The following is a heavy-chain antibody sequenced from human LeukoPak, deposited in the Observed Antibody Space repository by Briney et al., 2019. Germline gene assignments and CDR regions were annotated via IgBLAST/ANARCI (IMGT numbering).Heavy chain of an antibody. Sequence: PSETLSLTCAVYGGSFSGYYWSWIRQPPGXGLEWIGEINHSGSTNYNPSLKSRVTISVDTSKNQFSLKLSSVTAADTAVYYCARSSPGYVWGSYPRSFDYWGQGTLVTVSS. J-gene: IGHJ4*02. CDR3: ARSSPGYVWGSYPRSFDY. CDR1: GGSFSGYY. V-gene: IGHV4-34*01. CDR2: INHSGST. D-gene: IGHD3-16*02.